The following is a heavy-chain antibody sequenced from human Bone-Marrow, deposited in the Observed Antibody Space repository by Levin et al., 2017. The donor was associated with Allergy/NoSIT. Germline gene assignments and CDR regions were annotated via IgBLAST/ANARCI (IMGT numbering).Heavy chain of an antibody. Sequence: SCAASGFTFSSYWMHWVRQAPGKGLAWVSRINSDGSSTSYADSVKGRFTISRDNAENTLYLQMNSLRAEDTAVYYCVRGPNPTFYYFDCWGQGTLVTVSS. CDR1: GFTFSSYW. CDR2: INSDGSST. D-gene: IGHD2/OR15-2a*01. V-gene: IGHV3-74*01. CDR3: VRGPNPTFYYFDC. J-gene: IGHJ4*02.